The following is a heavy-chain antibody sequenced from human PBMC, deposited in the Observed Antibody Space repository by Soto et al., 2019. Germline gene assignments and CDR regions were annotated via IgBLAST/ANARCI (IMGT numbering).Heavy chain of an antibody. CDR2: ISGYKGNT. CDR3: TRGKVYGFGCFSSSGMDV. CDR1: GYTFSNFD. J-gene: IGHJ6*02. D-gene: IGHD5-18*01. Sequence: GSSVKVSCKASGYTFSNFDLRWVRQAPGQGLEWMGWISGYKGNTNSAEMFQGRVTMTTDTSTSTAYMEVRSLASDATSVYYCTRGKVYGFGCFSSSGMDVWGQGTTVTVSS. V-gene: IGHV1-18*01.